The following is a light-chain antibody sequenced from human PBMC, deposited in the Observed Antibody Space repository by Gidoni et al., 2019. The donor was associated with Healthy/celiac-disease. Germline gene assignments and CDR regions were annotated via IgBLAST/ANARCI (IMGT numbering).Light chain of an antibody. V-gene: IGKV3-20*01. J-gene: IGKJ4*01. Sequence: EIVLTQSPGTLSLSPGERATLSCRASQSVSSSYLAWYQQKPGQAPRHLIYGASSRATGIQDRFSGSGSGTDFTLTISRLEPEDFAVYYCQQYGSSPGTFGGGTKVEIK. CDR3: QQYGSSPGT. CDR2: GAS. CDR1: QSVSSSY.